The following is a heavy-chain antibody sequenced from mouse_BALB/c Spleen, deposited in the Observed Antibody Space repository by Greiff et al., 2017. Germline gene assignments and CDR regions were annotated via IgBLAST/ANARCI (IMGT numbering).Heavy chain of an antibody. CDR1: GYSITSDYA. CDR2: ISYSGST. V-gene: IGHV3-2*02. J-gene: IGHJ2*01. Sequence: EVQLQQSGPGLVKPSQSLSLTCTVTGYSITSDYAWNWIRQFPGNKLEWMGYISYSGSTSYSPSLKSRISITRDTSKNQFFLQLNSVTTEDTATYYCARFYYGNYEGYYFDYWGQGTTLTVSS. CDR3: ARFYYGNYEGYYFDY. D-gene: IGHD2-1*01.